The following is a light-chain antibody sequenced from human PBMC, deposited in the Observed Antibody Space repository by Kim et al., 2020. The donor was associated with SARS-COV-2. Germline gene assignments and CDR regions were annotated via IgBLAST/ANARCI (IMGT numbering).Light chain of an antibody. CDR2: GAS. V-gene: IGKV3-20*01. CDR1: QSVSSSY. J-gene: IGKJ1*01. CDR3: HQFESKPRT. Sequence: EIVLTQSPGTLSLSPGERATLSCRASQSVSSSYLAWYQHKPGQAPRLLIYGASTRATGIPDRFSGSESGTDFTLTISRLEPQDFAVYYCHQFESKPRTFGQGTKVDIK.